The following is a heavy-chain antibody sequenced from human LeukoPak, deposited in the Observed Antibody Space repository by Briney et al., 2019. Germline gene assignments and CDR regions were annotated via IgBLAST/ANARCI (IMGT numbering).Heavy chain of an antibody. D-gene: IGHD3-3*01. CDR1: GFTFSSYE. V-gene: IGHV3-48*03. Sequence: GGSLRRSCAASGFTFSSYEMNWVRQAPGKGLEWVSYISSSGTTIYYADSVKGRFTISRDNAKNSLYLQMNSLRAEDTAVYYCARLLAILSYWGQGTLVTVSS. J-gene: IGHJ4*02. CDR3: ARLLAILSY. CDR2: ISSSGTTI.